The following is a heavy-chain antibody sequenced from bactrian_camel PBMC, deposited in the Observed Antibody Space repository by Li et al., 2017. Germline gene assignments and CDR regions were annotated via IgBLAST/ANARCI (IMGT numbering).Heavy chain of an antibody. Sequence: QLVESGGGLVQPGGSLRLSCAASGFTFSSYWMYWVRQAPGKGLEWVSTINSGGGTTYYADSVKGRFTISRDNAANTVYLQMNSLKPEDTAVYYCVKDLWGEDYWGQGTQVTVS. CDR1: GFTFSSYW. D-gene: IGHD3*01. V-gene: IGHV3S1*01. CDR3: VKDLWGEDY. J-gene: IGHJ4*01. CDR2: INSGGGTT.